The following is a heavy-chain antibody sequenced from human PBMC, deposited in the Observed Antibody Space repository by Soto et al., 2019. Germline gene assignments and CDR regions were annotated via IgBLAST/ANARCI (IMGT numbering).Heavy chain of an antibody. V-gene: IGHV4-39*01. D-gene: IGHD3-3*01. J-gene: IGHJ4*02. CDR1: GGSISSSSYY. Sequence: ASETLSLTCTVSGGSISSSSYYWGWIRQPPGKGLEWIGSIYYSGSTYYNPSLKSRVTISVDTSKNQFSLKLSSVTAADTAVYYCARATYYDFWSGYGPTYFDYWGQGTLVTVSS. CDR2: IYYSGST. CDR3: ARATYYDFWSGYGPTYFDY.